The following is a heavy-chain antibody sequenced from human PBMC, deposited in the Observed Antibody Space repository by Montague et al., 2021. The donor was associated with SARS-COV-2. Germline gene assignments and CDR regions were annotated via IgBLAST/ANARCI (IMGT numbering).Heavy chain of an antibody. V-gene: IGHV3-23*01. CDR1: GFTFSSHA. CDR3: ARHFQSGSYGAYYYYGMDV. J-gene: IGHJ6*02. D-gene: IGHD1-26*01. Sequence: PLRLSCAASGFTFSSHAMSWVRQAPGRGLEWVSGIGDSGDSTYYADSVKGRFTISRDNSNNMLYLQMISLRVEDTAAYYCARHFQSGSYGAYYYYGMDVWGQGTTVTVSS. CDR2: IGDSGDST.